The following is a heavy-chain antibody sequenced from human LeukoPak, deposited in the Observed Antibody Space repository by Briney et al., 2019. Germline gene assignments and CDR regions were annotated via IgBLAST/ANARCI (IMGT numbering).Heavy chain of an antibody. CDR2: ISSSGSTI. D-gene: IGHD2-15*01. CDR3: ARERIGDDAFDI. J-gene: IGHJ3*02. Sequence: GGSLRLSCTASGFTFSSYEVNWVRQAPGKGLEWVSYISSSGSTIYYADSVKGRFTISRDNAKNSLYLQMNSLRAEDTAVYYCARERIGDDAFDIWGQGTMVTVSS. V-gene: IGHV3-48*03. CDR1: GFTFSSYE.